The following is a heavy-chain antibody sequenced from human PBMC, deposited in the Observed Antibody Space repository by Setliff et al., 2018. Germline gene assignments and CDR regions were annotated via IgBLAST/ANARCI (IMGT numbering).Heavy chain of an antibody. CDR2: IYSGGST. D-gene: IGHD2-2*01. CDR1: GFTVSSNY. CDR3: ARGIVVVPAALDV. V-gene: IGHV3-66*02. Sequence: LRLSCAVSGFTVSSNYMSWVRQAPGKGLEWVSVIYSGGSTYYTDSVKGRFTISRDNSKSTLYLQMNSLRAEDTAVYYCARGIVVVPAALDVWGKGTTVTVSS. J-gene: IGHJ6*04.